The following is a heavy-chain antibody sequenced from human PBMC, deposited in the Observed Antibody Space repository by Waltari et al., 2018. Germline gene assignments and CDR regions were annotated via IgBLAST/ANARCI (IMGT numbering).Heavy chain of an antibody. J-gene: IGHJ6*02. D-gene: IGHD3-22*01. CDR1: GYTFTSYA. Sequence: QVQLVQSGSELKKPGASVKVSCKASGYTFTSYAMNWVRQAPGQGLEWMGWINTNTGNPTYAQGFTGRLVFSLDTSVSTAYLQISSLKAEDTAVYYCARATMYYDSSGYYPGYYYYGMDVWGQGTTVTVSS. V-gene: IGHV7-4-1*02. CDR2: INTNTGNP. CDR3: ARATMYYDSSGYYPGYYYYGMDV.